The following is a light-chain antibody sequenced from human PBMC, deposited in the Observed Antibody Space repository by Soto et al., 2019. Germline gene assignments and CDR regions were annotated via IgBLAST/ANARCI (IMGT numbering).Light chain of an antibody. J-gene: IGKJ2*01. CDR3: QQYSNSPRT. Sequence: EIVLTQSPGTLSLSPGERATLSCRASQSVNSNFFSWYQQKPGQAPRLLIFGVSSRAPGIPDRFTGSGSGTDFALTISGLEPEDFAIYYCQQYSNSPRTFGQGTKVEIK. V-gene: IGKV3-20*01. CDR1: QSVNSNF. CDR2: GVS.